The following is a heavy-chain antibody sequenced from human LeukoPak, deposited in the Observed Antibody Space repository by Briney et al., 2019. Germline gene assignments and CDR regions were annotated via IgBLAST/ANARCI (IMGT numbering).Heavy chain of an antibody. D-gene: IGHD6-13*01. Sequence: GGSLRLSCAASGFTFSGSAMHWVRQASGKGLEWVGCIRSKANSYATAYAASVKGRFTISRDDSKNTAYLQMNSLKTEDTAVYYCTTRPRAAAGTSDFDYWGQGTLVTVSS. CDR1: GFTFSGSA. CDR3: TTRPRAAAGTSDFDY. CDR2: IRSKANSYAT. V-gene: IGHV3-73*01. J-gene: IGHJ4*02.